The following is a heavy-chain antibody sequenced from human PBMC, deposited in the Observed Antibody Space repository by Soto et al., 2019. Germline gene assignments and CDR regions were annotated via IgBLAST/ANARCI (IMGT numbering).Heavy chain of an antibody. CDR3: ARAREQQLVRRSFLKYYYYYMDV. CDR2: IYYSGST. J-gene: IGHJ6*03. D-gene: IGHD6-13*01. V-gene: IGHV4-59*01. CDR1: GGSISSYY. Sequence: SETLSLTCTVSGGSISSYYWSWIRQPPGKGLEWIGYIYYSGSTNYNPSLKSRVTISVDTPKNQFSLKLSSVTAADTAVYYCARAREQQLVRRSFLKYYYYYMDVWGQGTTVTVSS.